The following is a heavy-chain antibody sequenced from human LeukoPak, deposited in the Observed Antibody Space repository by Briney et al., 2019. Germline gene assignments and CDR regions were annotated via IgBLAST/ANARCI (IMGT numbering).Heavy chain of an antibody. CDR3: ARGPDILTGAEFNY. J-gene: IGHJ4*02. Sequence: GGSLRLSCAASGFTFSSYSMNWVRQAPGKGLEWVSSISSSSYIYYADSVKGRFTISRDNAKNSLYLQMNSLRAEDTAVYYCARGPDILTGAEFNYWGRGTLVTVSS. V-gene: IGHV3-21*01. CDR1: GFTFSSYS. CDR2: ISSSSYI. D-gene: IGHD3-9*01.